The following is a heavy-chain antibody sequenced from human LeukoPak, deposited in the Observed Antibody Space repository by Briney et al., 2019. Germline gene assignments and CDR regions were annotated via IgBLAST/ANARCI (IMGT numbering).Heavy chain of an antibody. CDR2: MNPNSGNT. D-gene: IGHD6-6*01. Sequence: ASVKFSCKASGYTFTSYDINWVRQATGQGLEWMGWMNPNSGNTGYAQKFQGRVTMTRNTSISTAYMELSSLRSEDTAVYYCARGDQHVEYSSSPFDYWGQGTLVTVSS. V-gene: IGHV1-8*01. J-gene: IGHJ4*02. CDR1: GYTFTSYD. CDR3: ARGDQHVEYSSSPFDY.